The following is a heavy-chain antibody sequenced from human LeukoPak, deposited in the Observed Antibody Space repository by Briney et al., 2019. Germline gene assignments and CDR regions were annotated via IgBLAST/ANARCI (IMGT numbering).Heavy chain of an antibody. D-gene: IGHD6-6*01. J-gene: IGHJ6*03. Sequence: PSETLSLTCTVSSGSISSGSYNWSWIRQPAGKGLERIGRMYTSGSTNYNPSLKSRVTISVDTSKNQFSLKLSSVTAADTAVYYCTRGASSSSAIGYYYYYMDVWGKGTTVTVSS. V-gene: IGHV4-61*02. CDR1: SGSISSGSYN. CDR2: MYTSGST. CDR3: TRGASSSSAIGYYYYYMDV.